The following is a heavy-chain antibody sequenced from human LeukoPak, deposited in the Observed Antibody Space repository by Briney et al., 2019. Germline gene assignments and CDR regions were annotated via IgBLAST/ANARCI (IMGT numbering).Heavy chain of an antibody. CDR2: IVVGSGNT. CDR1: GFTFTSSA. V-gene: IGHV1-58*02. D-gene: IGHD4-23*01. J-gene: IGHJ4*02. CDR3: AARYGGNSLRDY. Sequence: SVKVSCKASGFTFTSSAMQWVRQARGQRLEWIGWIVVGSGNTNYAQKFQERVTITRDMSTSTAYMELSSPRSEDTAVYYCAARYGGNSLRDYWGQGTLVTVSS.